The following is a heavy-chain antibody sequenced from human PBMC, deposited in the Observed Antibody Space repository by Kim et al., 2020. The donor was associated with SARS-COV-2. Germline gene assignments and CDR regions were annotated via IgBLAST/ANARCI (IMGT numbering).Heavy chain of an antibody. CDR2: ISWNCGSI. CDR1: GFTFDDYA. V-gene: IGHV3-9*01. CDR3: VRRSGITMVRGVPVGCGMDV. Sequence: GGSLRLSCAASGFTFDDYAMHWVRHAPGKGLAWVSGISWNCGSIGYADSVKGRVTISRDNAKNSLYLQMNSLRAEDTALYYCVRRSGITMVRGVPVGCGMDVWGQGTTVTDSS. J-gene: IGHJ6*01. D-gene: IGHD3-10*01.